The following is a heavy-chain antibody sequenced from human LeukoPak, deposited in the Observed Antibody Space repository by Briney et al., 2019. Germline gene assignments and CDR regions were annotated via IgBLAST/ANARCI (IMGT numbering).Heavy chain of an antibody. CDR1: GYTFTSYY. D-gene: IGHD3-22*01. V-gene: IGHV1-46*01. Sequence: ASVKVSCKASGYTFTSYYMHWVRQAPGQGLEWMGIINPSGGSTCYAQKFQGRVTMTRDTSTSTVYMELSSLRSEDTAVYYCAYSYDTDAFDIWGQGTMVTVSS. CDR2: INPSGGST. J-gene: IGHJ3*02. CDR3: AYSYDTDAFDI.